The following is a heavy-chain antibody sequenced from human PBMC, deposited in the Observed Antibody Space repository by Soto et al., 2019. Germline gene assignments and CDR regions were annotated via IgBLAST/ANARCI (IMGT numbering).Heavy chain of an antibody. Sequence: QVQLQESGPGLVKPSQTLSLTCSVSGESISSGGYYWSWIRHHPGKGLEWIRYIYDSESAYYNPSLKSRVTISMDTSKNHFAMRLSSVTAADTAVYYCARASSSSSAADYWGQGTLATVSS. D-gene: IGHD6-6*01. CDR3: ARASSSSSAADY. CDR2: IYDSESA. J-gene: IGHJ4*02. CDR1: GESISSGGYY. V-gene: IGHV4-31*03.